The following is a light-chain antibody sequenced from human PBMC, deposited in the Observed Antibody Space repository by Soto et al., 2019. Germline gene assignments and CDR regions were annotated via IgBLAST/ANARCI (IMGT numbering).Light chain of an antibody. CDR3: QQYNSWPLT. CDR1: QTISSW. J-gene: IGKJ4*01. V-gene: IGKV1-5*03. CDR2: KAS. Sequence: DIQMTQSPSTLSGSVGDRVTITCRASQTISSWLAWYQQKPGKAPKLLIYKASTFKSGVPSRFSGSGSGTEFTLTISSLQPDDFAVYYCQQYNSWPLTFGGGTKVEIK.